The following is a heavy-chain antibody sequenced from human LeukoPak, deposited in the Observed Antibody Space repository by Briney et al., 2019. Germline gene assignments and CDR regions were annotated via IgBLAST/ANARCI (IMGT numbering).Heavy chain of an antibody. CDR1: GGSISSYY. Sequence: KSSETLSLTCTVSGGSISSYYWSWIRQPPGKGLEWIGYIYYSGSTNYNPSLKSRVTISVDTSKNQFSLKLSSVTAADTAVYYCARHAHGSNRAGAFDIWSQGTMVTVSS. V-gene: IGHV4-59*08. J-gene: IGHJ3*02. CDR3: ARHAHGSNRAGAFDI. D-gene: IGHD5-24*01. CDR2: IYYSGST.